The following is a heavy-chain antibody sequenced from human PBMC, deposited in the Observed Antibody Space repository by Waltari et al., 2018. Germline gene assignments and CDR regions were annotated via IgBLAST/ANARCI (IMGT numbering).Heavy chain of an antibody. J-gene: IGHJ4*02. D-gene: IGHD2-15*01. CDR2: ISGSGAST. CDR3: SAAGDY. CDR1: GFTFTHYA. Sequence: EVQLVAHGGGLVQPVASLRLSCAASGFTFTHYAMSWVGQVPGKGLEWVSAISGSGASTHVADSVKGRFSISRDNSKEMIYLQMNSLRVEDTAIYYCSAAGDYWGQGTQVTVSS. V-gene: IGHV3-23*04.